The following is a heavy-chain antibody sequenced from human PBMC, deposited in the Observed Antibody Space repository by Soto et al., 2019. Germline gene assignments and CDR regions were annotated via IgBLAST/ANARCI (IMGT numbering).Heavy chain of an antibody. D-gene: IGHD5-12*01. CDR3: ARKDGYYYYYYGMDV. V-gene: IGHV1-46*01. CDR2: INPSGGST. Sequence: ASVKVSCKASGYTFTSYYMHWVRQAPGQGLEWMGIINPSGGSTSYAQKFQGRVTMTRDTSTSTVCMELSSLRSEDTAVYYCARKDGYYYYYYGMDVWGQGTTVTAP. J-gene: IGHJ6*02. CDR1: GYTFTSYY.